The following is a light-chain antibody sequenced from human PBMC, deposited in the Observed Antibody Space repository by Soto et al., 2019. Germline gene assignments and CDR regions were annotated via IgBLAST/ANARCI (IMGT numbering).Light chain of an antibody. V-gene: IGKV1-5*03. CDR3: QQLTNFRFT. CDR1: QSISSW. J-gene: IGKJ2*01. Sequence: DIPMTQSPSTLSASVGDRVTITCRASQSISSWLAWYQQKPGKAPKLLIYKASSLESGVPSRFSGSGSGTEFTLTISSLQPDDFATYYCQQLTNFRFTFGQGTKLDIK. CDR2: KAS.